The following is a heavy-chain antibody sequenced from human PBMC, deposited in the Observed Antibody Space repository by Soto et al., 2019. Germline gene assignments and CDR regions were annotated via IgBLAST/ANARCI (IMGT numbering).Heavy chain of an antibody. J-gene: IGHJ4*02. Sequence: KPSETLSLTCTVSGDSISTYYWSWIRQPPGKGLQWIGYIFYSGGTAYNPSLKSRVTIPLDMSKKQISLKLSSVTTADTATYFCARLQLVQKVIDYWGQGTLVTVSS. CDR3: ARLQLVQKVIDY. D-gene: IGHD1-1*01. CDR1: GDSISTYY. CDR2: IFYSGGT. V-gene: IGHV4-59*01.